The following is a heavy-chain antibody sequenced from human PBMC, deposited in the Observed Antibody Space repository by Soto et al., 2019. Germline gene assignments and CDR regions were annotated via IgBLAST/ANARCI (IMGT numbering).Heavy chain of an antibody. Sequence: GGSLRLSCAASGFTFSSYSMNWVRQAPGKGLEWVSYISSSSSTIYYADSVKGRFTISRDNAKNSLYLQMNSLRAEDTAVYYCARDLGISGWYPPGYWGQGTLVTVSS. CDR2: ISSSSSTI. J-gene: IGHJ4*02. V-gene: IGHV3-48*01. D-gene: IGHD6-19*01. CDR3: ARDLGISGWYPPGY. CDR1: GFTFSSYS.